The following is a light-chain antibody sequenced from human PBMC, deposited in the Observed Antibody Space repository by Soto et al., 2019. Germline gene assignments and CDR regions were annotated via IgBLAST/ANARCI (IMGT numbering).Light chain of an antibody. V-gene: IGKV3-20*01. CDR3: QQYGTSEII. CDR1: QSVSGIY. Sequence: EIVLTQSPGTLSLSPGERATLSCRASQSVSGIYLAWYQQKAGQAPRLLIYGASSRATGIPDRFSGGGSGTDFTLTISRLEPEDFAVFYCQQYGTSEIIFGQGTRL. CDR2: GAS. J-gene: IGKJ5*01.